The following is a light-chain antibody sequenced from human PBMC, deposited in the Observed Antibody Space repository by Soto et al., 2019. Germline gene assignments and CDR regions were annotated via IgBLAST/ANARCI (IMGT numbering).Light chain of an antibody. V-gene: IGKV1-39*01. Sequence: DIQMTQSPSSLSASLVDIFTITCRASQSISSYLNWYQQRPGKAPNLLIYDATRLHSGVPPRFSGSGYGTDFTLTITSLQLEDFATYYCQQSDVSPRTFGQGTKVDIK. J-gene: IGKJ1*01. CDR3: QQSDVSPRT. CDR2: DAT. CDR1: QSISSY.